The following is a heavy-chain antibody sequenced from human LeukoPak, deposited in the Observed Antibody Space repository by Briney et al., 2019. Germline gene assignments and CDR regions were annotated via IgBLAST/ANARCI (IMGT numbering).Heavy chain of an antibody. J-gene: IGHJ4*02. Sequence: GGSLRLSCAASGFTFSSYSMNWVRQASGKGLEWVSSISSSSSYIYYADSVKGRFTISRDNAKNSLYLQMNSLRAEDTAVYYCARDTYSSGWFFLDYWGQGTLVTVSS. CDR1: GFTFSSYS. V-gene: IGHV3-21*01. CDR3: ARDTYSSGWFFLDY. CDR2: ISSSSSYI. D-gene: IGHD6-19*01.